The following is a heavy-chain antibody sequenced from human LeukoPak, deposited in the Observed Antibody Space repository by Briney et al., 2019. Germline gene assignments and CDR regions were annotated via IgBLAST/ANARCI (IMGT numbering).Heavy chain of an antibody. CDR1: GLTFITYG. CDR3: ARAGGFGELFPLDF. D-gene: IGHD3-10*01. V-gene: IGHV3-33*01. Sequence: PGRSLRLSCAASGLTFITYGMHWVRQAPGKGLEWVAAIWYDGSFEYYADSVKGRFTISRGNPKSTLYLQMNSLRDEDTAIYYCARAGGFGELFPLDFWGQGTLVTVSS. J-gene: IGHJ4*02. CDR2: IWYDGSFE.